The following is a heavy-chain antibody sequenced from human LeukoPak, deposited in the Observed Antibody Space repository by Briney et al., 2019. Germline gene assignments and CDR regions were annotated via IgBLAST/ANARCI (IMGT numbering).Heavy chain of an antibody. CDR2: IYYSGST. CDR3: ARESQRTNWGIPWYLDL. D-gene: IGHD7-27*01. V-gene: IGHV4-59*01. J-gene: IGHJ2*01. CDR1: GGSISTYY. Sequence: SETLSLTCTVSGGSISTYYWSWIRQPPGKGLEWIGYIYYSGSTNYNPSLKSRVTISVDTSKNQFSLKLSSVTAADTAVYYCARESQRTNWGIPWYLDLWGRGTLVTVSP.